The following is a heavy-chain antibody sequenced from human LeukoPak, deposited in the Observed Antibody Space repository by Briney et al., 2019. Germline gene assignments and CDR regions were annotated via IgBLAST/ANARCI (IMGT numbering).Heavy chain of an antibody. V-gene: IGHV5-51*01. Sequence: GESLKISCKGSGDSFTTYWSGWVRQMPGKGREWMGIIYPGDSDTRYSPSSQGQLTTSPDRSINTAYLQWSSPKASAPATYYCATRGGATRSPVDYWGQGTLVTVYS. CDR3: ATRGGATRSPVDY. CDR2: IYPGDSDT. D-gene: IGHD1-26*01. J-gene: IGHJ4*02. CDR1: GDSFTTYW.